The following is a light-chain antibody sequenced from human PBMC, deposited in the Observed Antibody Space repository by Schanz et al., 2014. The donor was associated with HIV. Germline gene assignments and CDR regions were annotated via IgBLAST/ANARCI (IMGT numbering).Light chain of an antibody. CDR2: EVT. J-gene: IGLJ2*01. Sequence: QSALTQPPSASGSPGQSVTISCTGSSSDVGGYNYVSWFQQHPGKAPKLMIYEVTKRPSGVPDRFSGSKSANTASLTISGLQAEDEADYYCCSYAGSNTLVFGGGTKLTVL. CDR1: SSDVGGYNY. V-gene: IGLV2-8*01. CDR3: CSYAGSNTLV.